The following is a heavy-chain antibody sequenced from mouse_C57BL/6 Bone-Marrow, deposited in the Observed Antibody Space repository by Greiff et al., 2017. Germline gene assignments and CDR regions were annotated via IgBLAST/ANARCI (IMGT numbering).Heavy chain of an antibody. Sequence: QVQLQQSGAELVKPGASVKLSCKASGYTFTEYTIHWVKQRSGQGLEWIGWFYPGSGSIKYNEKFKDKATLTADKSSSTVYMELSRLTSADSAVYFCARHAFYYYGSSHHWYFDVWGTGTTVTVSS. CDR2: FYPGSGSI. J-gene: IGHJ1*03. D-gene: IGHD1-1*01. V-gene: IGHV1-62-2*01. CDR1: GYTFTEYT. CDR3: ARHAFYYYGSSHHWYFDV.